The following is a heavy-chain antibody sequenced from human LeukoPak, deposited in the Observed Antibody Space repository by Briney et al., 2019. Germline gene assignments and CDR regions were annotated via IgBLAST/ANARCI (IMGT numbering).Heavy chain of an antibody. CDR1: GFTVSSNY. D-gene: IGHD1-26*01. CDR3: AGRGVGATSGYFGY. CDR2: IYSGGST. V-gene: IGHV3-53*01. J-gene: IGHJ4*02. Sequence: GGSLRLSCAASGFTVSSNYMSWVRQAPGKGLEWVSVIYSGGSTYYADSVKGRFTISRDNSKNTLYLQMNSLRAEDTAVYYCAGRGVGATSGYFGYWGQGTLVTVSS.